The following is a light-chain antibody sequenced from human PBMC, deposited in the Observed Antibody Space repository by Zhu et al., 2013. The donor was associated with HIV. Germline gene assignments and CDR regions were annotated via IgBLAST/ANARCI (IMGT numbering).Light chain of an antibody. CDR3: QKYNSAPLT. CDR1: QSVNSR. V-gene: IGKV3-15*01. J-gene: IGKJ4*01. CDR2: SVS. Sequence: EIVLTQSPGTLSLSPGERATLSCTASQSVNSRLAWYQHKPGQAPRLLMYSVSARATNIPARFSGSGSGTDFSLTISSLQPEDVATYYCQKYNSAPLTFGGGTKVEI.